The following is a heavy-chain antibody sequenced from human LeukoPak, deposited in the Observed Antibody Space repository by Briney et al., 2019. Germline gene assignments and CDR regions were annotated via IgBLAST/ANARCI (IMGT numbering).Heavy chain of an antibody. CDR3: AKDREIYGGYLTRFDY. D-gene: IGHD5-12*01. J-gene: IGHJ4*02. Sequence: GSLRLSCAASGFTFSSYAMSWVRQAPGKGLEWVSAISGSGGSTYYADSVKGRFTISRDNSKNTLYLQMNSLRAEDTAVYYCAKDREIYGGYLTRFDYWGQGTLVTVSS. V-gene: IGHV3-23*01. CDR1: GFTFSSYA. CDR2: ISGSGGST.